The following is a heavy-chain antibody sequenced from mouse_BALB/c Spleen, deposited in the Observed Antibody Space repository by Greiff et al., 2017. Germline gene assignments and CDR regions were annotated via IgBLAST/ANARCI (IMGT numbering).Heavy chain of an antibody. CDR3: ARDSLYGYGTMDY. Sequence: EVMLVESGGGLVKPGGSLKLSCAASGFTFSDYYMYWVRQTPEKRLEWVATISDGGSYTYYPDSVKGRFTISRDNAKNNLYLQMSSLKSEDTAMYYCARDSLYGYGTMDYWGQGTSVTVSS. CDR1: GFTFSDYY. D-gene: IGHD2-2*01. V-gene: IGHV5-4*02. J-gene: IGHJ4*01. CDR2: ISDGGSYT.